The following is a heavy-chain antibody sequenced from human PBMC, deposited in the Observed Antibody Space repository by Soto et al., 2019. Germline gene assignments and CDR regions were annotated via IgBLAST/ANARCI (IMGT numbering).Heavy chain of an antibody. CDR1: GYSYGNYW. Sequence: PGESLKISCKGSGYSYGNYWIGWVRQMPGKGLEWMGIIYPGDSDTRYSPSFQGQVTISADKSITTAYLQWSSLKTSDTAMYYCARFDTTMIRAFDIWGQGTMVT. D-gene: IGHD3-10*01. V-gene: IGHV5-51*01. CDR3: ARFDTTMIRAFDI. J-gene: IGHJ3*02. CDR2: IYPGDSDT.